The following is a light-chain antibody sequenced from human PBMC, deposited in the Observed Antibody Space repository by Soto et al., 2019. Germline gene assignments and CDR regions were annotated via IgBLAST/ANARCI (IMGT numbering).Light chain of an antibody. J-gene: IGKJ3*01. CDR3: QKYSSVPV. V-gene: IGKV1-27*01. Sequence: DIQMTQSPTSLSASVGDRVTITCRASQDIRNFVAWYQQKPGKAPKLLIYAASTLQSGVPSRFSGSGSGTDFTLTINGLQPEDVATYSCQKYSSVPVFGPGTIVEIK. CDR1: QDIRNF. CDR2: AAS.